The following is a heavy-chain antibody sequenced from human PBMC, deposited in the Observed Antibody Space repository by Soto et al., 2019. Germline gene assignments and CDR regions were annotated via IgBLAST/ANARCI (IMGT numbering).Heavy chain of an antibody. CDR3: TTSGRGSYCSSTSCYLYYYYGMDV. CDR2: IKSKTDGGTT. D-gene: IGHD2-2*01. J-gene: IGHJ6*02. V-gene: IGHV3-15*01. Sequence: EVQLVESGGGLVKPGGSLRLSCVASGFTFSNAGMSWVRQAPGKGLEWVGRIKSKTDGGTTDYAAPVKGRFTISRDDSKNTLYLQINSLKTEDTAVYYCTTSGRGSYCSSTSCYLYYYYGMDVWGQGTTVTVPS. CDR1: GFTFSNAG.